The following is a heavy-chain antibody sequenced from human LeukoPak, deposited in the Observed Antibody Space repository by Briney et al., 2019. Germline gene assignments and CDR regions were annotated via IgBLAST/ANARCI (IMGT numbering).Heavy chain of an antibody. CDR1: GFNCRSYS. V-gene: IGHV3-21*06. J-gene: IGHJ4*02. Sequence: PGGSLRLSCVASGFNCRSYSMNWVRHAPGKGLVWVSFISSTSSDLLYADSVKGRFTVSRDNGKNSLYLQMNSLRVEDTAVYCCARAAGHYFDYWGQGSLVTVSS. D-gene: IGHD3-10*01. CDR2: ISSTSSDL. CDR3: ARAAGHYFDY.